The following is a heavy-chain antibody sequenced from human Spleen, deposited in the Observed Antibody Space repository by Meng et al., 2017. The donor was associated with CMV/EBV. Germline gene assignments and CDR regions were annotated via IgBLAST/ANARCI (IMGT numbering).Heavy chain of an antibody. CDR3: ACERGYFAY. Sequence: ASVKVSCKASGGTFTSYTISWVRQAPGKGLEWMGWISAYNGKTDYGQKFQDRVTMTTDRTTSTAYMELRSLRSDDTAIYYCACERGYFAYWGQGTLVTVSS. J-gene: IGHJ4*02. V-gene: IGHV1-18*01. CDR2: ISAYNGKT. CDR1: GGTFTSYT. D-gene: IGHD3-22*01.